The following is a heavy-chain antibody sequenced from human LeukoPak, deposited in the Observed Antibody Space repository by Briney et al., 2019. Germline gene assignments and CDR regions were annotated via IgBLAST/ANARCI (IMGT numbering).Heavy chain of an antibody. Sequence: SETLSLTCSVSGGSISTYYWSWFRQPPGKGLEWIGYIYFTGSTDYNPSLKSRVTISVDTSKNQFSLKLNSVAAADTAVYYCTREAETGRRDAFDIWGHGTMVTVSS. CDR2: IYFTGST. J-gene: IGHJ3*02. CDR1: GGSISTYY. D-gene: IGHD1-1*01. V-gene: IGHV4-59*01. CDR3: TREAETGRRDAFDI.